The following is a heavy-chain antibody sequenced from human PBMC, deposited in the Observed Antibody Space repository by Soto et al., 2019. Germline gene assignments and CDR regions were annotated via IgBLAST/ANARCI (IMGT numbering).Heavy chain of an antibody. Sequence: ASVKVSCKASGYTFTSYAMHWVRQAPGQRLEWMGWINAGNGNTKYSQKFQGRVTITRDTSASTAYMELSSLRSEDTAVYYCARSTPTIAAAVYFDYWGQGTLVTVSS. D-gene: IGHD6-13*01. J-gene: IGHJ4*02. V-gene: IGHV1-3*01. CDR1: GYTFTSYA. CDR3: ARSTPTIAAAVYFDY. CDR2: INAGNGNT.